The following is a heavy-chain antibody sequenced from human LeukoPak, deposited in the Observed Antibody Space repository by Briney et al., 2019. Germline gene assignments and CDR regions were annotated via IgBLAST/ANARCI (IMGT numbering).Heavy chain of an antibody. CDR2: INPNSGGT. V-gene: IGHV1-2*02. Sequence: AASVKVSCKASGYTFTGYYMHWVRQAPGQGLEWMGWINPNSGGTNYAQKFQGRVTMTRDTSISTAYMELSRLRSDDTAVYYCARGVVTMIVVVIPTWFDPWGQGTLVTVSS. D-gene: IGHD3-22*01. CDR3: ARGVVTMIVVVIPTWFDP. CDR1: GYTFTGYY. J-gene: IGHJ5*02.